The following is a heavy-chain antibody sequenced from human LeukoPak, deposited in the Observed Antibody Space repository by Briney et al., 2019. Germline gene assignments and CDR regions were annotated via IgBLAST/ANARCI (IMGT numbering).Heavy chain of an antibody. D-gene: IGHD3-10*01. J-gene: IGHJ3*02. CDR1: GFTFSSYW. V-gene: IGHV3-74*01. Sequence: PGGSLRLSCAASGFTFSSYWMHWVRQAPGKGLVWVLRINSDGSYISYADSVQGRFTISRDNAKNTLYLQMNSLRAEDTAVYYCARVGFGELYAFDIWGQGTMVTVSS. CDR2: INSDGSYI. CDR3: ARVGFGELYAFDI.